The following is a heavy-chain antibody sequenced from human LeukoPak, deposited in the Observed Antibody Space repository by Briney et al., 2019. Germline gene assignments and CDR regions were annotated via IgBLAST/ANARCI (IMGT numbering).Heavy chain of an antibody. D-gene: IGHD7-27*01. CDR1: GFTFSSYS. V-gene: IGHV3-21*01. Sequence: GGSLRLSCAASGFTFSSYSMNWVRQAPGKGLEWVSSISSSSSYIYYAGSVKGRFTISRDNAKNSLYLQMNSLRAEDTAVYYCAITLGLSDAFDIWGQGTMVTVSS. J-gene: IGHJ3*02. CDR3: AITLGLSDAFDI. CDR2: ISSSSSYI.